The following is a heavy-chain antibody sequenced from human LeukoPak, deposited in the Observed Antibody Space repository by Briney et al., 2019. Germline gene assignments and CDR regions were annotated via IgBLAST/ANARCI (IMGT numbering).Heavy chain of an antibody. CDR1: GYTFTSYA. V-gene: IGHV1-3*01. CDR3: ARGLYSNYFDWFDP. D-gene: IGHD4-11*01. J-gene: IGHJ5*02. CDR2: INAGNGNT. Sequence: ASVNVSCKASGYTFTSYAMHWVRQAPGQRLEWMGWINAGNGNTKYSQKFQGRVTITRDTSASTAYMELSSLRSEDTAVYYCARGLYSNYFDWFDPWGQGTLVTVSS.